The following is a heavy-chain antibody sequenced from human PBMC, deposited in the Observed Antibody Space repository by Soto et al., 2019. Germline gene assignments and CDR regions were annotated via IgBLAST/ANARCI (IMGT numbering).Heavy chain of an antibody. CDR3: ARDGVGHTTFFGYFDY. CDR1: GFTFSGLG. Sequence: QVQLVESGGGVVQPGRSLRLSCAASGFTFSGLGMHWVRQAPGKGLEGVAVIRYDGSNIYYADAVKGRFTISRDNSKDTLYLQMTSLRADDTAVYYCARDGVGHTTFFGYFDYWGQGTLVTVSS. CDR2: IRYDGSNI. V-gene: IGHV3-33*01. J-gene: IGHJ4*02. D-gene: IGHD1-26*01.